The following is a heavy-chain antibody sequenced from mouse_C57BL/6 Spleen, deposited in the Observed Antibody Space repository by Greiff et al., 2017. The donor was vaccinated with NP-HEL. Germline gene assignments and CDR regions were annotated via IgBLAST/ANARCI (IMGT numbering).Heavy chain of an antibody. CDR2: IDPNSGGT. CDR1: GYTFTSYW. D-gene: IGHD2-3*01. V-gene: IGHV1-72*01. Sequence: QVQLQQSGAELVKPGASVKLSCKASGYTFTSYWMHWVKQRPGRGLEWIGRIDPNSGGTKYNEKFKSKATLTVDKPSSTAYMQLSSLTSEDSAVYYCARSPGRDGYYGGWFAYWGQGTLVTVSA. J-gene: IGHJ3*01. CDR3: ARSPGRDGYYGGWFAY.